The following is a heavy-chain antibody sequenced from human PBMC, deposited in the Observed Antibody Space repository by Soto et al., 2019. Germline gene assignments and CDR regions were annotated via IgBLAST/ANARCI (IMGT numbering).Heavy chain of an antibody. Sequence: ASVKVSCKASGYSFSFYGINWVRQAPGQGLEWMGWINAYNGNTNYAQKFQGRVTMTTDTSTSTAYMELRSLRSDDTAVYFCARDVNRGWNYPAYWGQGTLVTVSS. V-gene: IGHV1-18*01. CDR3: ARDVNRGWNYPAY. D-gene: IGHD1-7*01. J-gene: IGHJ4*02. CDR2: INAYNGNT. CDR1: GYSFSFYG.